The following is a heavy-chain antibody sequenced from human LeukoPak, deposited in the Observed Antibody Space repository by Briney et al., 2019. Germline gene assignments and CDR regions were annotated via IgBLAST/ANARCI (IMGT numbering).Heavy chain of an antibody. J-gene: IGHJ4*02. CDR1: GFTFSSYA. CDR3: AKDWSHDYGDKSEFDY. V-gene: IGHV3-23*01. D-gene: IGHD4-17*01. Sequence: GGSLRLSCAASGFTFSSYAMSWVRQAPGKGLEWVLAISGSGGSTYYADSVKGRFTISRDNSKNTLYLQMNSLRAEDTAVYYCAKDWSHDYGDKSEFDYWGQGTLVTVSS. CDR2: ISGSGGST.